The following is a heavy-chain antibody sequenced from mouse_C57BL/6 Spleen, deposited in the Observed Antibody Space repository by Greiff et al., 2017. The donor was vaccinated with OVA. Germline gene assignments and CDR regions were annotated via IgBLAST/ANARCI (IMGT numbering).Heavy chain of an antibody. V-gene: IGHV1-19*01. CDR2: INPYNGGT. D-gene: IGHD2-3*01. CDR3: ARCHDGYYGYYAMDY. J-gene: IGHJ4*01. CDR1: GYTFTDYY. Sequence: VQLQQSGPVLVKPGASVKMSCKASGYTFTDYYMNWVKQSHGKSLEWIGVINPYNGGTSYNQKFKGKATLTVDKSSSTAYMELNSLTSEDSAVYYCARCHDGYYGYYAMDYWGQGTSVTVSS.